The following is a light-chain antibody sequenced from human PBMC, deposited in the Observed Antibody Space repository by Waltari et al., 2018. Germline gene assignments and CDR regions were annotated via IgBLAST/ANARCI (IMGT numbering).Light chain of an antibody. CDR1: HSIRNN. Sequence: EIVLTQSPATLSVSPGERATLLCRASHSIRNNLAWYQQNPGQAPRLLINGSSTRATGIPARCSGSGSGTEFTLSIGRLQSEDFAVYYCQQFNTWWTFGQGTKVEFK. CDR3: QQFNTWWT. V-gene: IGKV3-15*01. J-gene: IGKJ1*01. CDR2: GSS.